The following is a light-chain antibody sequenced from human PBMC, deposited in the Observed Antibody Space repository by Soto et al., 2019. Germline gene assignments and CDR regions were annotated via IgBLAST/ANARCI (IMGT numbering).Light chain of an antibody. CDR2: DVS. CDR1: SSDVGGYNY. J-gene: IGLJ1*01. CDR3: CSYAGSYTWV. Sequence: QSALTQPRSVXXXXXXXXXISCTGTSSDVGGYNYVSWYQQHPGKAPKLMIYDVSKRPSGVPDRFSGSKSGNTASLTISGLQAEDEADYYCCSYAGSYTWVFGTGTKLTV. V-gene: IGLV2-11*01.